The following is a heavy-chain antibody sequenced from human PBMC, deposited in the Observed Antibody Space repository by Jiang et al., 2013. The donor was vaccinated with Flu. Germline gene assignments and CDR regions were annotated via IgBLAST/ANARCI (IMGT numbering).Heavy chain of an antibody. J-gene: IGHJ4*02. CDR1: GGSFSGYY. CDR2: INHSGST. D-gene: IGHD3-10*01. Sequence: ETLSLTCAVYGGSFSGYYWSWIRQPPGKGLEWIGEINHSGSTNYNPSLKSRVTISVDTSKNQFSLKLSSVTAADTAVYYCARHRSYYGSGSYLIWGQGTLVTVSS. CDR3: ARHRSYYGSGSYLI. V-gene: IGHV4-34*01.